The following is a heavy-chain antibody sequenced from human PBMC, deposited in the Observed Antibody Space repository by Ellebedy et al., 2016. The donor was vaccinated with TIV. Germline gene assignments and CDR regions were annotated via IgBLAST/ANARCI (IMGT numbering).Heavy chain of an antibody. J-gene: IGHJ4*02. V-gene: IGHV4-34*01. Sequence: MPSETLSLTCAVYGGSFSGYYWSWLRQPPGKGLEWIGEINHSGSTNYNPSLKSRVTISVDTSKNQFSLKLSSVTAADTAVYYCARVAGGGRFDYWGQGTLVTVSS. D-gene: IGHD3-16*01. CDR3: ARVAGGGRFDY. CDR2: INHSGST. CDR1: GGSFSGYY.